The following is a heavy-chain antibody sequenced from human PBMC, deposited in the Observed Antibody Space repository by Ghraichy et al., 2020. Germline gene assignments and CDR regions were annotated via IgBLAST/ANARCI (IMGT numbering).Heavy chain of an antibody. Sequence: GGSLRLSCAASGFTFSSYAMSWVRQAPGKGLEWVSAISGSGGSTYYADSVKGRFTISRDNSKNTLYLQMNSLRAEDTAVYYCAKDWVTGYCSGGSCYWDYWGQGTLVTVSS. CDR2: ISGSGGST. J-gene: IGHJ4*02. V-gene: IGHV3-23*01. CDR3: AKDWVTGYCSGGSCYWDY. CDR1: GFTFSSYA. D-gene: IGHD2-15*01.